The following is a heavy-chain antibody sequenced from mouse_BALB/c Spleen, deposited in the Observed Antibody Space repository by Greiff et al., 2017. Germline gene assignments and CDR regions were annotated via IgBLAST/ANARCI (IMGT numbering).Heavy chain of an antibody. CDR1: GFTFSDYY. D-gene: IGHD2-2*01. V-gene: IGHV5-4*02. Sequence: EVNVVESGGGLVKPGGSLKLSCAASGFTFSDYYMYWVRQTPEKRLEWVATISDGGSYTYYPDSVKGRFTISRDNAKNNLYLQMSSLKSEDTAMYYCARDGSPFAYWGQGTLVTVSA. J-gene: IGHJ3*01. CDR2: ISDGGSYT. CDR3: ARDGSPFAY.